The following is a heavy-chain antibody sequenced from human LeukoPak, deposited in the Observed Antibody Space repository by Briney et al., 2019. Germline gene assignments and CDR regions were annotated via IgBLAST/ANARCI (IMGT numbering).Heavy chain of an antibody. V-gene: IGHV3-23*01. CDR3: ANDRGDCDY. J-gene: IGHJ4*02. CDR1: GFTLSSYA. CDR2: ISGSGGST. Sequence: GGSLRLSCAASGFTLSSYAMSWVRQAPGKGLEWVSAISGSGGSTYYADSVKGRFTISRDNSKNTLCLQMNSLRAEDTAVYYCANDRGDCDYWGQGTLVTVSS. D-gene: IGHD2-21*02.